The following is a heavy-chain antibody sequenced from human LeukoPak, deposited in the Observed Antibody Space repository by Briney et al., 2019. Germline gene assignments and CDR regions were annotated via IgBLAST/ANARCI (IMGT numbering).Heavy chain of an antibody. J-gene: IGHJ5*02. V-gene: IGHV5-51*01. D-gene: IGHD6-19*01. CDR3: ARSGTGYSSGVNWFDP. Sequence: ASVKVSCKASGYTFTGYYMHWVRQAPGQGLEWMGIIYPGDSDTRYSPSFQGQVTISTDKSISTAYLQWSSLKASDTAMYYCARSGTGYSSGVNWFDPWGQGTLVTVSS. CDR2: IYPGDSDT. CDR1: GYTFTGYY.